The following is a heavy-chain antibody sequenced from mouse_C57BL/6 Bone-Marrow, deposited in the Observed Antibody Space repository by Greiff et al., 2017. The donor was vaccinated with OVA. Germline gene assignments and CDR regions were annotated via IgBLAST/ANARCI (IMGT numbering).Heavy chain of an antibody. D-gene: IGHD1-1*02. CDR2: IYPRSGNT. J-gene: IGHJ1*03. CDR1: GYTFTSYG. CDR3: ARSGWCHWYLDV. Sequence: VQLQESGAELARPGASVKLSCKASGYTFTSYGISWVKQRPGQGLEWIGEIYPRSGNTYYNEKFKGKATLTADKSSSTAYMELRSLTSEDSAVYFCARSGWCHWYLDVWGTGTTVTVSS. V-gene: IGHV1-81*01.